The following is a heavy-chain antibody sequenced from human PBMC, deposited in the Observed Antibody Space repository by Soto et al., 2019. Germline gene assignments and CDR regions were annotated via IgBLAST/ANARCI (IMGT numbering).Heavy chain of an antibody. CDR3: ARGYCSGGSCDTFDY. V-gene: IGHV4-34*01. CDR2: INHSGST. Sequence: QVQLQQWGAGLLKPSETLSLTCAVYGGSFSGYYWSWIRQPPGQGPEWIGEINHSGSTNYNPSLKSRVTISVDTSKHPFALKLSSVTAADTAVYYCARGYCSGGSCDTFDYWGQGTLVTVSS. D-gene: IGHD2-15*01. J-gene: IGHJ4*02. CDR1: GGSFSGYY.